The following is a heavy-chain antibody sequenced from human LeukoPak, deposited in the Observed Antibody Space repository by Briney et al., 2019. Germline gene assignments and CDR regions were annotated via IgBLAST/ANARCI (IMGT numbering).Heavy chain of an antibody. CDR1: GFTISSNY. J-gene: IGHJ4*02. V-gene: IGHV3-23*01. D-gene: IGHD5-12*01. CDR3: AKLRATACCGDY. CDR2: ISGSGGST. Sequence: PGGSLRLPCAASGFTISSNYMSWVRQAPGKGLEWVSAISGSGGSTYYADSVKGRFTISRDNSKNTLYLQMNSLRAEDTAVYYCAKLRATACCGDYWGQGTLVTVSS.